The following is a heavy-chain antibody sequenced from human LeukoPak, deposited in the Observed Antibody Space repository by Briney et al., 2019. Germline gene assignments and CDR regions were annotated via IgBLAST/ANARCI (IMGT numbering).Heavy chain of an antibody. Sequence: SEALSLTCAVYGGSSSGYYWSWIRQPPGKGLEWIAEINHSGGTNYNASLRSRVTVYVDTSKNQFSLKLSSVTAADTAVYYCARGGGNLLPFFDPKYYYYMDVWGKGTTVTVSS. CDR3: ARGGGNLLPFFDPKYYYYMDV. D-gene: IGHD3-9*01. J-gene: IGHJ6*03. CDR1: GGSSSGYY. CDR2: INHSGGT. V-gene: IGHV4-34*01.